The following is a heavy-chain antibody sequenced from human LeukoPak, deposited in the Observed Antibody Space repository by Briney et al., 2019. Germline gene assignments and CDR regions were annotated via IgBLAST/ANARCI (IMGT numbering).Heavy chain of an antibody. D-gene: IGHD4-17*01. V-gene: IGHV3-30*03. J-gene: IGHJ4*02. CDR1: GFTFSSYG. Sequence: GGSLRLSCAASGFTFSSYGMHWVRQAPGKGLEWVAVISYDGSNKYYADSVKGRFTISRDNSKNTLYLQMNSLRAEDTAVYYCARDSHFDGDYYFDYWGQGTLVTVSS. CDR2: ISYDGSNK. CDR3: ARDSHFDGDYYFDY.